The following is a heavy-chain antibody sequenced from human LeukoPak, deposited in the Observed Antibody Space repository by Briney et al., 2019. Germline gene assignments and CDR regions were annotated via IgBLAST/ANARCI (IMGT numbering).Heavy chain of an antibody. Sequence: GGSLRLSCAASGFTFSSYGMHWVRQAPGRGLEWVAVISNDGSKEYYADSVKGRFSISRDNSKNTLYLQMNSLRAEDTAVFYCAKSGATYSSNSAPDYGMDVWGQGTTVTVSS. CDR2: ISNDGSKE. CDR1: GFTFSSYG. J-gene: IGHJ6*02. D-gene: IGHD6-13*01. V-gene: IGHV3-30*18. CDR3: AKSGATYSSNSAPDYGMDV.